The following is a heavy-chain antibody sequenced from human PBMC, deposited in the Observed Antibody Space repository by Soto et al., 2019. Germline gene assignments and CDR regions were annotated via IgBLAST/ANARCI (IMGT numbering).Heavy chain of an antibody. V-gene: IGHV4-59*01. J-gene: IGHJ6*02. CDR2: IYYTGTT. Sequence: TLSLTCTVSGGSISSYYWSWIRQPPGKGLEWIGYIYYTGTTNYNPSLKSRVTISVDTSKNQFSLKLSSVTTADTAVYYCARDRYCISTSCDGLDVWGQGTTVTVSS. CDR1: GGSISSYY. D-gene: IGHD2-2*01. CDR3: ARDRYCISTSCDGLDV.